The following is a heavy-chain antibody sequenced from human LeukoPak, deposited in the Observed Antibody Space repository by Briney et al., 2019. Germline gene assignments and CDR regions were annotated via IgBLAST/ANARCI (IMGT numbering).Heavy chain of an antibody. V-gene: IGHV3-30-3*01. CDR1: GFTFSSYA. J-gene: IGHJ3*02. CDR3: ARGSPRRSGSYPPPDAFDI. Sequence: GRSLRLSCAASGFTFSSYAMHWVRQAPGKGLGWVAVISYDGSNKYYADSVKGRFTISRDNSKNTLYLQMNSLRAEDTAVYYCARGSPRRSGSYPPPDAFDIWGQGTMVTVSS. D-gene: IGHD1-26*01. CDR2: ISYDGSNK.